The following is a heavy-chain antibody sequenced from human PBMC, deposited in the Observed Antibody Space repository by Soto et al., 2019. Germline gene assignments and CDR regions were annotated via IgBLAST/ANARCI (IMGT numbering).Heavy chain of an antibody. J-gene: IGHJ4*02. CDR1: GISFYDYA. CDR2: INWDSGDI. CDR3: AKDTAPGFYDANGHLDY. Sequence: GGSLRLSCVVSGISFYDYAMHLFRQVPLKWLEWVSGINWDSGDIGYADSVKGRFTISRDNAKNSLYLQMNSLKTEDTALYYCAKDTAPGFYDANGHLDYWGQGTPVTVSS. V-gene: IGHV3-9*01. D-gene: IGHD2-8*01.